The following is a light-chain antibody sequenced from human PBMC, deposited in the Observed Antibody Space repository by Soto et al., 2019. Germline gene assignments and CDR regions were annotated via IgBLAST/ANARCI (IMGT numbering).Light chain of an antibody. CDR1: SSNIGNNY. V-gene: IGLV1-51*01. J-gene: IGLJ1*01. Sequence: QSVLTQPPSVSAAPGQKVTISCSGSSSNIGNNYVSWYQQLPGTAPKLLLYDNIKRPSGIPDRFSGSKSGTSATLGITGLQTGDDADYYCGTWDSSLSAGVFGTGTKLTVL. CDR2: DNI. CDR3: GTWDSSLSAGV.